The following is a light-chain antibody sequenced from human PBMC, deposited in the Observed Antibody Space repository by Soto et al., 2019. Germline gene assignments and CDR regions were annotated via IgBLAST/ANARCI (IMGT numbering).Light chain of an antibody. CDR2: GAS. Sequence: EIVLTQSPGTLSLSPGERATLSCRASQGGFSNVLAWYQQKPGQAPRLLIYGASSRATGIPDRFSGSGSGTDFTLTTSRLEPEDFEVYFCQQYGSSPITFGQGTRLEI. CDR3: QQYGSSPIT. V-gene: IGKV3-20*01. CDR1: QGGFSNV. J-gene: IGKJ5*01.